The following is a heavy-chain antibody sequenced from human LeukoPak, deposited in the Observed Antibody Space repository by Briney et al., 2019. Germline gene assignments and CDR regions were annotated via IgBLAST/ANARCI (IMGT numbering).Heavy chain of an antibody. V-gene: IGHV1-18*01. J-gene: IGHJ4*02. CDR3: ARISPEPYSNDY. CDR2: ISAYNGNT. CDR1: GYTFTSYG. Sequence: ASVKVSCKASGYTFTSYGISWLRQAPGQGLEWMGWISAYNGNTNYAQKLQGRVTMTTDTSTSTAYMELRSLRSDDTAVYYCARISPEPYSNDYWGQGTLVTVSS. D-gene: IGHD4-11*01.